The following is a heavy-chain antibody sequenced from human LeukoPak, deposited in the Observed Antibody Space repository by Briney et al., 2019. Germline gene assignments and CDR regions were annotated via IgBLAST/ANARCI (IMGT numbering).Heavy chain of an antibody. J-gene: IGHJ4*02. Sequence: SQTLSLTCALSGDSVSSNSAAWNWIRQSPSRGLEWLGRTYYRFKWYNDYAVSVKSRITINPDTSKNQFSLQLNSVTPEDTAVYYCARDLPLGYCSSTSCRYFDYWGQGTLVTVSS. CDR1: GDSVSSNSAA. V-gene: IGHV6-1*01. D-gene: IGHD2-2*01. CDR3: ARDLPLGYCSSTSCRYFDY. CDR2: TYYRFKWYN.